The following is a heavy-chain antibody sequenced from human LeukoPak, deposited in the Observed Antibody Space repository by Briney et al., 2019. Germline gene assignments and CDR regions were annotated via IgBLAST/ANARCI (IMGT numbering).Heavy chain of an antibody. CDR2: IYYSGST. CDR3: ARGGSYYPD. CDR1: GGSISRYY. D-gene: IGHD1-26*01. Sequence: PSETLSLTCTVSGGSISRYYWNWIRQPPGKGLEWIGYIYYSGSTDYNPSLKSRVTMSVDTSKNQFSLKLSSVTAADTAVYYCARGGSYYPDWGQGTLVTVSS. J-gene: IGHJ4*02. V-gene: IGHV4-59*12.